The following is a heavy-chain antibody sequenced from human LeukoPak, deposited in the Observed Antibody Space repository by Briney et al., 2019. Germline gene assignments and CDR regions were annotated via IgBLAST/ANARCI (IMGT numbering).Heavy chain of an antibody. CDR2: IYYSGST. D-gene: IGHD3-22*01. V-gene: IGHV4-59*01. CDR3: ARDLYYYDSSGRLYYYYGMDV. Sequence: SETLSLTCTVSGGSISDNYCSWIRQPPGKGLEWIGYIYYSGSTNYNPSLKSRVTISVDTSKNQFSLKLSSLTAADTAVYYCARDLYYYDSSGRLYYYYGMDVWGQGTTVTVSS. CDR1: GGSISDNY. J-gene: IGHJ6*02.